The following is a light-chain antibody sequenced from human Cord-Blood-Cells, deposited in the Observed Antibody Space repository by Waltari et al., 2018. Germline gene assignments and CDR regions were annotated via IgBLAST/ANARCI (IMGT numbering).Light chain of an antibody. CDR1: NIGSKR. CDR3: QVWDSSSDHWV. Sequence: SYVLTQPPSVSVAPGKTARITCGGNNIGSKRGHWYQQKPGQAPVVVIYYDSDRPSGIPERFSGSNSGNAATLTISRVEAGDEADYYCQVWDSSSDHWVFGGGTKLTVL. J-gene: IGLJ3*02. CDR2: YDS. V-gene: IGLV3-21*04.